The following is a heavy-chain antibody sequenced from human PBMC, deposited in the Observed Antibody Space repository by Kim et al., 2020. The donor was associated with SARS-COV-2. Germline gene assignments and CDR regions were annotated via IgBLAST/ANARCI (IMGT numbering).Heavy chain of an antibody. CDR2: IWYDGSNK. J-gene: IGHJ3*02. CDR1: GFTFSSYG. D-gene: IGHD4-17*01. CDR3: ARDGPPAPYDYGDYGDAFDI. Sequence: GGSLRLSCAASGFTFSSYGMHWVRQAPGKGLEWVAVIWYDGSNKYYADSVKGRFTISRDNSKNTLYLQMTSLRAEDTAVYYCARDGPPAPYDYGDYGDAFDIWGQGTMVTVSS. V-gene: IGHV3-33*01.